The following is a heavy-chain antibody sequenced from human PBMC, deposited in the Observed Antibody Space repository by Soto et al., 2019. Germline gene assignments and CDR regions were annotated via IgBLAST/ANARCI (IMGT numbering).Heavy chain of an antibody. J-gene: IGHJ4*02. Sequence: EVQLVESGGGLVRPGGSLRLSCAASGFTFSRYSMYWVRQAPGKGLEWVSSISSTTNYIYYADSMKGRFTVSRDNAKNSVYLDMNSLSAEDTAVYYCARESEDLTSNFDYWGQGTLVTVSS. V-gene: IGHV3-21*01. CDR2: ISSTTNYI. CDR1: GFTFSRYS. CDR3: ARESEDLTSNFDY.